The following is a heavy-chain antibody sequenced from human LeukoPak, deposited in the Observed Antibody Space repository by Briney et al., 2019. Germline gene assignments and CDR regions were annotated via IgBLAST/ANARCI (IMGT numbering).Heavy chain of an antibody. CDR1: GYTLSDLA. J-gene: IGHJ4*02. V-gene: IGHV1-24*01. D-gene: IGHD5-12*01. CDR3: ALGIVAATTLFDY. CDR2: FDPEDGES. Sequence: ASVRVSCKVSGYTLSDLAMHWVRQAPGKGLEWLGGFDPEDGESIYPQKFQGRVTMTEDTSTDTAYMELRRLTSEDTAIYYCALGIVAATTLFDYWGQGTLVTVSP.